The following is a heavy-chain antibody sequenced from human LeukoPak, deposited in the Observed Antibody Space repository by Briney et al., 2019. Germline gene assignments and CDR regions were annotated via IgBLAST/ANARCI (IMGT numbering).Heavy chain of an antibody. Sequence: SVKVSCKASGYTFTSYYMHWVRQAPGQGLEWMGGIIPIFGTANYAQKFQGRVTITADESTSTAYMELSSLRSEDTAVYYCAREGTVTSDYYYYGMDVWGQGTTVTVSS. V-gene: IGHV1-69*13. CDR2: IIPIFGTA. J-gene: IGHJ6*02. CDR1: GYTFTSYY. CDR3: AREGTVTSDYYYYGMDV. D-gene: IGHD4-17*01.